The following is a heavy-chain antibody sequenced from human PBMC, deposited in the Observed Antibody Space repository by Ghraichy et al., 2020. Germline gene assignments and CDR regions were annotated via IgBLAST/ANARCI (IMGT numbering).Heavy chain of an antibody. CDR3: AREMATVKDAFDI. Sequence: GESLNISCAASGFTFSSYWMSWVRQAPGKGLEWVANIKQDGSEKYYVDSVKGRFTISRDNAKNSLYLQMNSLRAEDTAVYYCAREMATVKDAFDIWGQGTMVTVSS. CDR2: IKQDGSEK. CDR1: GFTFSSYW. J-gene: IGHJ3*02. D-gene: IGHD5-24*01. V-gene: IGHV3-7*04.